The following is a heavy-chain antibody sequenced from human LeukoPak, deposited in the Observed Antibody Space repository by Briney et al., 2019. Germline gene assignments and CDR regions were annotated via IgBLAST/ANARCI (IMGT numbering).Heavy chain of an antibody. CDR3: ARDGIAAAGYYFDY. J-gene: IGHJ4*02. CDR2: INPSGGST. D-gene: IGHD6-13*01. CDR1: GYTFTSYG. V-gene: IGHV1-46*01. Sequence: ASVKVSCKASGYTFTSYGISWVRQAPGQGLEWMGIINPSGGSTSYAQKFQGRVTMTRDMSTSTVYMELSSLRSEDTAVYYCARDGIAAAGYYFDYWGQGTLVTVSS.